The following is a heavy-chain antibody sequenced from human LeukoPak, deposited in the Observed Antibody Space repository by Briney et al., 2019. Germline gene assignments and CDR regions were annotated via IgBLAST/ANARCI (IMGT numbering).Heavy chain of an antibody. J-gene: IGHJ3*02. CDR2: IYHSGST. Sequence: PSQTLSLTCAVSGRSISSSDGWSGIRQPPGKGLEWIGEIYHSGSTNYNPSLKSRVAISVDKSKNQFSLKLSSVNAADTAVYYCARDQDSSTSRFGGGAFDIWGQATMVSVCS. CDR3: ARDQDSSTSRFGGGAFDI. D-gene: IGHD3-10*01. V-gene: IGHV4-4*02. CDR1: GRSISSSDG.